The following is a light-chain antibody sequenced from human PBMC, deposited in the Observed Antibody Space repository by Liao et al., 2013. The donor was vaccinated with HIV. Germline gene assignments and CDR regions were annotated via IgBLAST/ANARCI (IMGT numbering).Light chain of an antibody. J-gene: IGLJ1*01. CDR1: NIESKS. CDR2: YDS. CDR3: LTWDNNHYV. V-gene: IGLV3-21*01. Sequence: SYVLTQTPSVSVAPGKTASLTCEGINIESKSVHWYQQKPGQAPVLVMFYDSERPSWIPERFSASTSGNTATLTITRVEAGDEADYYCLTWDNNHYVFGPGTKVTVL.